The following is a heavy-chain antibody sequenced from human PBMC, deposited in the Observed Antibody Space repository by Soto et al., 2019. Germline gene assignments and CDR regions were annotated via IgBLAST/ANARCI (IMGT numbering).Heavy chain of an antibody. Sequence: EVQLVESGGGLVQSGGSLRLSCEASGFTFGTFWMHWVRQAPGKGLVWVSRINSDGSSTNYADSVKGRVTISRDNAKNMLYMQMNSLRAENTAVYYCARDFEYWGQGTLVTVSS. V-gene: IGHV3-74*01. CDR3: ARDFEY. CDR2: INSDGSST. J-gene: IGHJ4*02. CDR1: GFTFGTFW.